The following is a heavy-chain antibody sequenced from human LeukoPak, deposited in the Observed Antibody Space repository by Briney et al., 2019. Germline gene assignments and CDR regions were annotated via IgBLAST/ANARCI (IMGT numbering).Heavy chain of an antibody. CDR3: ASGMAVDY. Sequence: SETLSLTCTVSGGSISSYYWSWIRQPPGKGLEWIGYIYYSGSTSYNPSLKSRVTISVDTSKNQFSLKLSSVTAADTAVYYCASGMAVDYWGQGTLVTVSS. CDR2: IYYSGST. V-gene: IGHV4-59*12. D-gene: IGHD1-1*01. CDR1: GGSISSYY. J-gene: IGHJ4*02.